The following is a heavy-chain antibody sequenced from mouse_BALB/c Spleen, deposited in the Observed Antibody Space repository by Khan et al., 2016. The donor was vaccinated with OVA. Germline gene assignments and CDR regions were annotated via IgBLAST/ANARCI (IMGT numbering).Heavy chain of an antibody. V-gene: IGHV1-63*02. Sequence: QVQLLQPGPELVRPGTSVKISCTASGYTFTNYWLGWVKQRPGHGLDWFGDFYPGGGYTNYNEKFKGQATLTADTSSSSAYMQIISLTSEDSAVYFCARWATWYFDDWGAGTTVTVSS. CDR3: ARWATWYFDD. D-gene: IGHD3-1*01. CDR2: FYPGGGYT. CDR1: GYTFTNYW. J-gene: IGHJ1*01.